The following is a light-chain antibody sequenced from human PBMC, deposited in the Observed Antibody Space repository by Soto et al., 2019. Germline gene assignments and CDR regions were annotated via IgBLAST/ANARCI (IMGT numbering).Light chain of an antibody. CDR1: SSDVGGYNH. CDR3: NSHTSSNTRV. J-gene: IGLJ1*01. CDR2: EVS. Sequence: QSVLAQPACVSGSPGQAITISCTGTSSDVGGYNHVSWYQHHPGKAPKLMIYEVSNRPSEVSNRFSGSKSGNTASLTISGLQADDEADYYCNSHTSSNTRVFGTGTKVTVL. V-gene: IGLV2-14*01.